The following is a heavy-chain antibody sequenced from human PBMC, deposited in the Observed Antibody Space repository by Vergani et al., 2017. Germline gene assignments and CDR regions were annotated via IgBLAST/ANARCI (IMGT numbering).Heavy chain of an antibody. V-gene: IGHV3-21*04. CDR2: ISSSSSYI. J-gene: IGHJ4*03. D-gene: IGHD6-19*01. CDR3: AKDHGLGFDY. CDR1: GFTFSSYA. Sequence: EVQLLESGGGLVQPGGSLRLSCAASGFTFSSYAMSWVRQAPGKGLEWVSSISSSSSYIYYADSVKGRFTISRDNAKNSLYLQMNSLRAEDTALYYCAKDHGLGFDYWGQGTTVTVSS.